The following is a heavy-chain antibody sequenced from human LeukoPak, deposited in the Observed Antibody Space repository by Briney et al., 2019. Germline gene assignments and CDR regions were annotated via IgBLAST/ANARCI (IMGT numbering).Heavy chain of an antibody. D-gene: IGHD6-6*01. Sequence: SVKVSCKASGYTFASYGISWVRQAPGQGLEWMGGIIPIFGTANYAQKFQGRVTITADESTSTAYMELSSLRSEDTAVYYCASLIAARRHYYYYGMDVWGQGTTVTVSS. CDR1: GYTFASYG. V-gene: IGHV1-69*13. J-gene: IGHJ6*02. CDR2: IIPIFGTA. CDR3: ASLIAARRHYYYYGMDV.